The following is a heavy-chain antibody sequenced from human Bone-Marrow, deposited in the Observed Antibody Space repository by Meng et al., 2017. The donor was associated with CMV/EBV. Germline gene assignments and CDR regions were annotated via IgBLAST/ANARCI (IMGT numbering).Heavy chain of an antibody. CDR1: GATFSSYA. Sequence: QVQLVQSGAEVKKPGSSVKVSCKASGATFSSYAISWVRQAPGQGLEWMGGIIPIFGTANYAQKFQGRVTITADESTSTAYMELSSLRSEDTAVYYCARDGAVYYDSSGYYYLFDPWGQGTLVTVSS. CDR2: IIPIFGTA. J-gene: IGHJ5*02. CDR3: ARDGAVYYDSSGYYYLFDP. D-gene: IGHD3-22*01. V-gene: IGHV1-69*01.